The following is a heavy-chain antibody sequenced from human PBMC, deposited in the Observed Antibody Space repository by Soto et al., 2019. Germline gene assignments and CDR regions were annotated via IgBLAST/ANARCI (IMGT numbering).Heavy chain of an antibody. V-gene: IGHV4-34*01. CDR2: INHSGST. Sequence: QVQLQQWGAGLLKPSETLSLTCAVYGGSFSGYYWSWIRQPPGKGLEWIGEINHSGSTNYNPSLKSRVTISVDTSKNQFSLKLSSVTAADTAVYYCARVASTTTYDYWGQGTLVTVSS. J-gene: IGHJ4*02. CDR3: ARVASTTTYDY. D-gene: IGHD1-1*01. CDR1: GGSFSGYY.